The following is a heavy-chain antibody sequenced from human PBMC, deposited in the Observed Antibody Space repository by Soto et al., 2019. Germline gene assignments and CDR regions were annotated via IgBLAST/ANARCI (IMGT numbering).Heavy chain of an antibody. D-gene: IGHD3-3*01. CDR3: AREELYYDFWSGYYKSLYYFDY. CDR1: GYTFTSYA. Sequence: QVQLVQSGAEVKKPGASVKVSCKASGYTFTSYAMHWVRQAPGQRLEWMGWINAGNGNTKYSQKFQGRVTITRDTSASTAYMELSSLRSEDTAVYYYAREELYYDFWSGYYKSLYYFDYWGQGTLVTVSS. J-gene: IGHJ4*02. V-gene: IGHV1-3*01. CDR2: INAGNGNT.